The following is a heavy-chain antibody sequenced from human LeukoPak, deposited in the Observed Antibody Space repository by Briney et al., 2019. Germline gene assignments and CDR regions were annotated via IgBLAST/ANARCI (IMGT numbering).Heavy chain of an antibody. D-gene: IGHD4-17*01. CDR3: ANRGNTVTTLDY. V-gene: IGHV3-23*01. J-gene: IGHJ4*02. CDR2: ISGSGGTT. CDR1: GFTFSNYA. Sequence: GGSLRLSCAASGFTFSNYAMSWVRQAPGKGLDWVSGISGSGGTTYYADSVKGRFTISRDNSKKTLYLQMNSLRAEDTAVYYCANRGNTVTTLDYWGQGTLVTVSS.